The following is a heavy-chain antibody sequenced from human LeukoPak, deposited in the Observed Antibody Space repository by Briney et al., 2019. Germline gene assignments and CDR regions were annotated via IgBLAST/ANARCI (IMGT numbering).Heavy chain of an antibody. Sequence: GGSLRLSCAASGFTFSTYSMSWVRPAPGKGLEWVSGISGSGANTYYADSVKGRFTISRDNSKNTLYLQMNSLRAEDTAVFYCAKYPASGGYFDYWGQGTLVTVSS. CDR1: GFTFSTYS. CDR3: AKYPASGGYFDY. D-gene: IGHD6-13*01. V-gene: IGHV3-23*01. CDR2: ISGSGANT. J-gene: IGHJ4*02.